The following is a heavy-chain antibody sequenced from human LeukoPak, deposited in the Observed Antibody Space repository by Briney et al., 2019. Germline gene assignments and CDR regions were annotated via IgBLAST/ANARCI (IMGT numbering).Heavy chain of an antibody. CDR3: ASESPIAAAGDY. D-gene: IGHD6-13*01. CDR1: GFTFSSYE. CDR2: ISSSGSTI. V-gene: IGHV3-48*03. J-gene: IGHJ4*02. Sequence: PGGSLRLSCAASGFTFSSYEMNWVRQAPGKGLEWVSYISSSGSTIYSADSVKGRFTISRDNAKTSLYLHMNSLRAEDTAVYYCASESPIAAAGDYWGQGTLVTVSS.